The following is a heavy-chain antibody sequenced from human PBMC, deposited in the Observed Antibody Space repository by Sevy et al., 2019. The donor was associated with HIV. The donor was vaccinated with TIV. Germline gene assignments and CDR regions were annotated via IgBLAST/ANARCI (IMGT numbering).Heavy chain of an antibody. CDR2: IKGDGSDK. V-gene: IGHV3-7*01. Sequence: GGSLRLSCAASGFTFSANWMNWVRQAPGKGLEWVANIKGDGSDKHYVDSVEGRLTISRDNAKNLLYLQMNSLRVEDTAVYYCAHETFGRFESWGQRTLVTVSS. J-gene: IGHJ4*02. CDR1: GFTFSANW. CDR3: AHETFGRFES. D-gene: IGHD3-16*01.